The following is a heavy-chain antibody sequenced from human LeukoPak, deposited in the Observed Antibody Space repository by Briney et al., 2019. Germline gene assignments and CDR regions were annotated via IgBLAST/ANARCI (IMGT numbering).Heavy chain of an antibody. D-gene: IGHD4-23*01. CDR1: GFTFSSYW. V-gene: IGHV3-74*01. J-gene: IGHJ4*02. Sequence: GGSLRLSCAASGFTFSSYWMHWVRQAPGKGLVWVSRINTDGSSTSYADSVKGRFTISREHSENTLYLQMNSLRAEDTALYYCMGYGGNSFWGQGTLVTVPS. CDR3: MGYGGNSF. CDR2: INTDGSST.